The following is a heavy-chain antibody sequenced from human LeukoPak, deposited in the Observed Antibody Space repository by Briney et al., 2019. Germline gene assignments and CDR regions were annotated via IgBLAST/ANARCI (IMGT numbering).Heavy chain of an antibody. J-gene: IGHJ4*02. CDR2: ISGSGGST. Sequence: GGSLRLSCAASGFTFSSYAMSWVRQAPGKGLEWVSAISGSGGSTYYADSVMGRLTISRDNSKNTLYLQMNSLRVEDTAVYYCAKVAVAGYFDYWGQGTLVTVSS. V-gene: IGHV3-23*01. CDR1: GFTFSSYA. CDR3: AKVAVAGYFDY. D-gene: IGHD6-19*01.